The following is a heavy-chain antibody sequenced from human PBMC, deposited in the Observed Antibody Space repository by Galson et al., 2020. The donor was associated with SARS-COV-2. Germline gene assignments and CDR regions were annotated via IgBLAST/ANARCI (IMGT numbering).Heavy chain of an antibody. V-gene: IGHV2-70*04. CDR1: GFSLSTSGMR. J-gene: IGHJ6*02. D-gene: IGHD2-15*01. Sequence: SGPTLVKPTQTLTLTCTFSGFSLSTSGMRVSWIRQPPGKALEWLARIAWDADKFYSTSLKTRLTISKDTSKNQVVLTMTNMDPVDTATYYCARVFVATSLGMDVWGQGTTVTVSS. CDR3: ARVFVATSLGMDV. CDR2: IAWDADK.